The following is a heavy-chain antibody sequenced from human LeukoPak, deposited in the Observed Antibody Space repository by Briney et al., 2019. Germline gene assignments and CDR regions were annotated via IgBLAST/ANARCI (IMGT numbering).Heavy chain of an antibody. CDR1: GYSINNDYF. CDR2: IYHSGST. V-gene: IGHV4-38-2*02. D-gene: IGHD3-22*01. J-gene: IGHJ3*02. Sequence: PSETLSLTCTVSGYSINNDYFWGWIRHPPGKGLEWIGSIYHSGSTYYNPSLKSRVTISVDTSKDQFSLRLSSVSAADTARYYCARDGPYDSGAFEIWGQGTMVAVSS. CDR3: ARDGPYDSGAFEI.